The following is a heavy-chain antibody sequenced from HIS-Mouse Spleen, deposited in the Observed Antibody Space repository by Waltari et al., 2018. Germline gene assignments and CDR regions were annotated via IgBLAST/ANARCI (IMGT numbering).Heavy chain of an antibody. Sequence: QLQLQESGPGLVKPSETLSLTCTVSGGSISSSSYYWRWFRQPPGKGLEWIGSIYYSGSTYYNPSLKSRVTISVDTSKNQFSLKLSSVTAADTAVYYCAREIPYSSSWYDWYFDLWGRGTLVTVSS. D-gene: IGHD6-13*01. V-gene: IGHV4-39*07. CDR3: AREIPYSSSWYDWYFDL. CDR2: IYYSGST. J-gene: IGHJ2*01. CDR1: GGSISSSSYY.